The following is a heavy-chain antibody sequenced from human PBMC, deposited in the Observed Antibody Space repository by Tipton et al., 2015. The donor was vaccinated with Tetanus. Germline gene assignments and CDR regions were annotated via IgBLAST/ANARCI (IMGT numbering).Heavy chain of an antibody. CDR2: ILYGAST. D-gene: IGHD3-10*01. J-gene: IGHJ5*02. CDR1: DGSSRNYY. CDR3: AGGLVRCSEP. Sequence: GLVKPSETLSLTCSVSDGSSRNYYWAWIRQPPGKGLEYIGYILYGASTHYNPSLKSRFTVSADPSQNQFSLKLSSVTAADTAVDSCAGGLVRCSEPWGRGTLVSVSS. V-gene: IGHV4-59*01.